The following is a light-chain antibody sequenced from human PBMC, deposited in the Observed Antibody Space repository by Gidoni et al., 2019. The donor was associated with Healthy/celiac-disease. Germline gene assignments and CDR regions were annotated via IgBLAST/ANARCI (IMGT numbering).Light chain of an antibody. CDR3: QQSYSTPLFT. CDR2: AAS. Sequence: DIQMTQSPSSLSASVGDRVTITCRASQSISSYLNWYQQKPGKAPKLLIYAASSLQSGVPSRFSGSGSGKDFTLTISSLQPEDFETYYCQQSYSTPLFTFGPGTKVDIK. V-gene: IGKV1-39*01. CDR1: QSISSY. J-gene: IGKJ3*01.